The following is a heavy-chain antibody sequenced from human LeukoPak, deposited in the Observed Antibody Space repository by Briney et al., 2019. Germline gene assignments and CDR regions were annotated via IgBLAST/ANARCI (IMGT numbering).Heavy chain of an antibody. CDR2: INPRGGST. Sequence: ASVKVSCKASGYTFTSYYMHWVRQAPRQGLEWMGIINPRGGSTSYAQKFQGRVTMTRDTSTSTVYMELSSLRSEDTAVYYCARDYYDSSGYYRHTSKYYFDYWGQGTLVTVSS. J-gene: IGHJ4*02. CDR3: ARDYYDSSGYYRHTSKYYFDY. CDR1: GYTFTSYY. V-gene: IGHV1-46*01. D-gene: IGHD3-22*01.